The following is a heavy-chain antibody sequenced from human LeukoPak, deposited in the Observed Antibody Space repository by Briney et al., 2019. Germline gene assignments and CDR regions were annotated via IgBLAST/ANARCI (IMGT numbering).Heavy chain of an antibody. D-gene: IGHD5-18*01. Sequence: PGRSLRLSCAAPGFTFSSYAMHWVRQAPGKGLEWVAVISYDGSNKYYADSVKGRFTISRDNSKNTLYLQMNSLRAEDTAVYYCAKGSGYSYGYFDYWGQGTLVTVSS. CDR3: AKGSGYSYGYFDY. CDR2: ISYDGSNK. CDR1: GFTFSSYA. V-gene: IGHV3-30*01. J-gene: IGHJ4*02.